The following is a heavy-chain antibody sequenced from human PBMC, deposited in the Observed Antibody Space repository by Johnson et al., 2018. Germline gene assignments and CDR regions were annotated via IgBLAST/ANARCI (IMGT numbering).Heavy chain of an antibody. D-gene: IGHD5-24*01. CDR3: SRARSRRWLELRGDAFDL. CDR2: SNYRGGT. Sequence: QVQLQQWGAGLLKPSETLSLTCTVHNGSLSGYYWSWIRQPPGKGLEWMGDSNYRGGTNYGPSPKRRLTIAVDKSKNQFSLRLSCVTAADTAVFYCSRARSRRWLELRGDAFDLWGQGTKVTVSS. CDR1: NGSLSGYY. V-gene: IGHV4-34*01. J-gene: IGHJ3*01.